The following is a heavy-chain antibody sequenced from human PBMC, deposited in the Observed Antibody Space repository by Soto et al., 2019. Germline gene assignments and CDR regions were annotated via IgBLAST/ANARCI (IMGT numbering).Heavy chain of an antibody. Sequence: QIQLLQSGAEVKKPGASVKVTCKASGYTFRNFGIIWVRQAPGQGLEWMGWISAYNANANYAQKFQGRLTMTAGTSTSTAYMELRSLRSDDTAVYYCARENSYFDYWGQGTLVTVSS. J-gene: IGHJ4*02. CDR2: ISAYNANA. V-gene: IGHV1-18*01. CDR1: GYTFRNFG. CDR3: ARENSYFDY.